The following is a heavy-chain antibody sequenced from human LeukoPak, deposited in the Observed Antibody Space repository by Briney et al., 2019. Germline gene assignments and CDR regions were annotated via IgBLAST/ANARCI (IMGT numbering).Heavy chain of an antibody. V-gene: IGHV1-8*01. CDR3: ARGGYSNYGGLSWFDP. D-gene: IGHD4-11*01. Sequence: ASVKVSCKASGYTFTSYDINWVRQATGQGLEWMGWMSPNSGNTGYAQKFQGRVTMTRNTSISTAYMELSSLRSEDTAVYYCARGGYSNYGGLSWFDPWGQGTLVTVSS. CDR1: GYTFTSYD. CDR2: MSPNSGNT. J-gene: IGHJ5*02.